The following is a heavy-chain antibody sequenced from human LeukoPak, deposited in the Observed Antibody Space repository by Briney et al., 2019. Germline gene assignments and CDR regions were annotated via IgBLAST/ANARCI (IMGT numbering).Heavy chain of an antibody. Sequence: GGSLRLSCAASGFTFSSYAMSWVRQAPGKGLEWVANIKQDGSEKYYVDSVKGRFTISRDNAKNSLYLQMNSLRAEDTAVYYCARDRLPHDYWGQGTLVTVSS. CDR1: GFTFSSYA. D-gene: IGHD4-11*01. V-gene: IGHV3-7*01. J-gene: IGHJ4*02. CDR2: IKQDGSEK. CDR3: ARDRLPHDY.